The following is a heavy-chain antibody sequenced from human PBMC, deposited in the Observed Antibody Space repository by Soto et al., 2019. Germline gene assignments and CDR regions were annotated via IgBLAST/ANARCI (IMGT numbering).Heavy chain of an antibody. Sequence: SETLSLTCAVSGGPISSSNWWSWVRQPPGKGLEWIGEIYHSGSTNYNPSLKSRVTISVDKSKNQFSLKLSSVTAADTAVYYCARDAEQQLAPSWFDPWGQGTLVTVSS. CDR2: IYHSGST. CDR1: GGPISSSNW. V-gene: IGHV4-4*02. D-gene: IGHD6-13*01. CDR3: ARDAEQQLAPSWFDP. J-gene: IGHJ5*02.